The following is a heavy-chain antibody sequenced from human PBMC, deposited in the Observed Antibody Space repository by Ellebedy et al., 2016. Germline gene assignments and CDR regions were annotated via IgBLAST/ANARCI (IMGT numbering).Heavy chain of an antibody. CDR2: INHSGSF. V-gene: IGHV4-34*01. CDR1: GASFRGYY. J-gene: IGHJ3*02. D-gene: IGHD2-21*01. Sequence: SETLSLTCAVYGASFRGYYWSWIRQPPGEGLEWIGEINHSGSFNYNPSLTSRVTISVDTSKNQFSMNLSSVTAADTAVYYCARGLFDHRMAFDIWGQGTMVTVSS. CDR3: ARGLFDHRMAFDI.